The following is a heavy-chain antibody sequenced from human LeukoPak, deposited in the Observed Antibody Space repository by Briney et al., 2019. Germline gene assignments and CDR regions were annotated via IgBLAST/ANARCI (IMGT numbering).Heavy chain of an antibody. V-gene: IGHV1-69*05. J-gene: IGHJ6*03. Sequence: ASVKVSCKASGGTFSSYAISWVRQAPGQGLEWMGGIIPIFGTANYAQKFQGRVTITRNTSISTAYMELSSLRSEDTAVYYCARTKKTTVTFGYYYYYYYMDVWGKGTTVTVSS. CDR3: ARTKKTTVTFGYYYYYYYMDV. CDR2: IIPIFGTA. CDR1: GGTFSSYA. D-gene: IGHD4-17*01.